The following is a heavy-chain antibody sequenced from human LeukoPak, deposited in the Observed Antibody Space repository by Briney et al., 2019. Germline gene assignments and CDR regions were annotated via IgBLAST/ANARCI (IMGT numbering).Heavy chain of an antibody. D-gene: IGHD5-12*01. Sequence: SETLSLTCTVSGGSISSSSYYWGWIRQPPGKGLEWIGSIYYSGSTYYNPSLKSRVTISVDTSKNQFSLKLSSVTAADTAVYYCARDSKSGYAGEGFDFWGQGTLVSVSS. J-gene: IGHJ4*02. CDR1: GGSISSSSYY. V-gene: IGHV4-39*02. CDR3: ARDSKSGYAGEGFDF. CDR2: IYYSGST.